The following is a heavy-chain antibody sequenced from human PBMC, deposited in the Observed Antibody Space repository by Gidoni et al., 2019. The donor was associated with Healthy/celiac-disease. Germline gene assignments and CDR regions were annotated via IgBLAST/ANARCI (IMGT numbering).Heavy chain of an antibody. CDR1: GFTFSSYG. Sequence: QVQLVESGGGVVQPGGSLRLSCAASGFTFSSYGMHWVRQAPGKGLEWVAFIRYDGSNKYYADSVKGRFTISRDNSKNTLYLQMNSLRAEDTAVYYCAKDSKGIQLWDYFDYWGQGTLVTVSS. CDR2: IRYDGSNK. CDR3: AKDSKGIQLWDYFDY. J-gene: IGHJ4*02. D-gene: IGHD5-18*01. V-gene: IGHV3-30*02.